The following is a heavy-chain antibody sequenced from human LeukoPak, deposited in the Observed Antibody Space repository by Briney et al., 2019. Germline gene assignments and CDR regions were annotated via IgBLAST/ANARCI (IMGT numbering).Heavy chain of an antibody. J-gene: IGHJ4*02. CDR2: IYYSGST. CDR1: GGSISSYY. V-gene: IGHV4-59*01. D-gene: IGHD5-24*01. Sequence: SETLSLTCTVSGGSISSYYWSWIRQPPGKGLEWIGYIYYSGSTNYNPPLKSRVTISVDTSRNQFSLKLSSVTAADTAVYYCARSRDGYNCDSWGQGTLVTVSS. CDR3: ARSRDGYNCDS.